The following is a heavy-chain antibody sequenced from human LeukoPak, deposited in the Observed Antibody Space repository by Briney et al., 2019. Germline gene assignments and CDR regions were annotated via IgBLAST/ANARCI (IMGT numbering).Heavy chain of an antibody. CDR1: GGSISSSNYY. CDR3: ARQISDYYYYYMDV. Sequence: SETLSLTCTVSGGSISSSNYYWVWIRPPPGKALEWIGTIYYSGTNYYNPSLESRVTIFEDTSKNQCSLTLRSVTAADTAVYYCARQISDYYYYYMDVGGKGTTVTVSS. V-gene: IGHV4-39*01. CDR2: IYYSGTN. D-gene: IGHD3-10*01. J-gene: IGHJ6*03.